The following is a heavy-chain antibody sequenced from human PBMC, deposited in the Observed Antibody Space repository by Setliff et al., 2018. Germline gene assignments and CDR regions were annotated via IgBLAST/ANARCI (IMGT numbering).Heavy chain of an antibody. J-gene: IGHJ4*02. CDR3: ARDKGVISLDY. D-gene: IGHD3-10*01. Sequence: GGSLRLSCAASGFSAASGFTFSSSGMHWVRQAPGKGLEWVTFIRNDGSSQYYADSVQGRFTVSRDNSRNTPYLDMNSLRGEDTAVYYCARDKGVISLDYWGQGTLVTVSS. V-gene: IGHV3-30*02. CDR2: IRNDGSSQ. CDR1: GFTFSSSG.